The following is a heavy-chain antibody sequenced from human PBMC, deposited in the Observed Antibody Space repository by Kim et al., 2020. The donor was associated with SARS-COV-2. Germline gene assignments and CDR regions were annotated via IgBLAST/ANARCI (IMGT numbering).Heavy chain of an antibody. Sequence: GGSLRLSCAASGFTFSSYGMHWVRQAPGKGLEWVAVISYDGSNKYYADSVKGRFTISRDNSKNTLYLQMNSLRAEDTAVYYCAKDHVLLWFGELSGPDYWGQGTLVTVSS. J-gene: IGHJ4*02. D-gene: IGHD3-10*01. V-gene: IGHV3-30*18. CDR2: ISYDGSNK. CDR1: GFTFSSYG. CDR3: AKDHVLLWFGELSGPDY.